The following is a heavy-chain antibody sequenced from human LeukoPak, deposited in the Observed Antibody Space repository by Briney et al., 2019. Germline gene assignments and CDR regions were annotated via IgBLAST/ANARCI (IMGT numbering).Heavy chain of an antibody. D-gene: IGHD3-10*01. Sequence: PSETLSLTCTVSGGSISSSSYYWGWIRQPPGKGLEWIGYIYYSGSTNYNPSLKSRVTISVDTSKNQFSLKLSSVTAADTAVYYCAREIWFGEFHAFDIWGQGTMVTVSS. V-gene: IGHV4-61*01. J-gene: IGHJ3*02. CDR3: AREIWFGEFHAFDI. CDR1: GGSISSSSYY. CDR2: IYYSGST.